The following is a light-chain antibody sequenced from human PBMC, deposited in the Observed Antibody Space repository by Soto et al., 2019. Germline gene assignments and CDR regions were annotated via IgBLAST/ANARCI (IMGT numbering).Light chain of an antibody. J-gene: IGKJ1*01. CDR2: GAS. CDR1: QSVSSSY. Sequence: EMVLTQSPGTLSLSPGERATLSCRASQSVSSSYLAWYQQKPGQAPRLLIYGASSRATGIPDRFSGSGSGTDFTLTISRLEPEDFAVYYCQQYGSSPQTFGQWTKVDI. V-gene: IGKV3-20*01. CDR3: QQYGSSPQT.